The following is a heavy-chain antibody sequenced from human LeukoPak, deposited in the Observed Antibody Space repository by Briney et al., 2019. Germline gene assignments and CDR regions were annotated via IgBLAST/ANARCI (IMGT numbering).Heavy chain of an antibody. J-gene: IGHJ4*02. CDR2: IYYSGST. D-gene: IGHD6-13*01. CDR3: ARVSAASFDY. CDR1: GGSISSYC. Sequence: SETLSLTCTVSGGSISSYCWSWIRQPPGKGLEWIGYIYYSGSTNYNPSLKSRVTISVDTSKNQFSLKLSSVTAADTAVYYCARVSAASFDYWGQGTLVTVSS. V-gene: IGHV4-59*01.